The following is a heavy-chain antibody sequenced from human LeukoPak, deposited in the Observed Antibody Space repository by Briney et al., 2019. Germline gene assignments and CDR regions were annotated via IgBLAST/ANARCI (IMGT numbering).Heavy chain of an antibody. V-gene: IGHV4-30-4*08. D-gene: IGHD3-10*01. CDR2: IYYSGST. CDR1: GGSISSGDYY. J-gene: IGHJ4*02. CDR3: ARDYAMVRGVIILDY. Sequence: SETLSLTCTVSGGSISSGDYYWSWIRRPPGKGLEWIGYIYYSGSTYYNPSLKSRVTISVDTSKNQFSLKLSSVTAADTAVYYCARDYAMVRGVIILDYWSEGTLVTVSS.